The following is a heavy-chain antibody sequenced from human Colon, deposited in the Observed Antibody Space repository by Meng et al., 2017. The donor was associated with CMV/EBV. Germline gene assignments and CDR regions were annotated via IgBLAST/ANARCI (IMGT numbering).Heavy chain of an antibody. V-gene: IGHV3-74*01. Sequence: GGSLRLSCAASGFTFRTFWMHWVRQVPGRGPVWVSRVNSDGSNTPYADSVKGRFTISRDNAKNSLYLQMNNLRAEDTAVYYCARGHDFDYWGQGTLVTVSS. J-gene: IGHJ4*02. CDR2: VNSDGSNT. CDR3: ARGHDFDY. CDR1: GFTFRTFW.